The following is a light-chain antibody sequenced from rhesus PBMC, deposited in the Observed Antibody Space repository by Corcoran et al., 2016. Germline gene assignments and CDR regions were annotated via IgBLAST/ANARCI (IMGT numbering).Light chain of an antibody. CDR3: NQYNNWRT. J-gene: IGKJ1*01. V-gene: IGKV3-42*02. CDR2: HAS. Sequence: TVVTQSPATLSLSPGERATLSCRASQSVGSNLAWSHQKPGQAPKRLIYHASSRATGIPDRFSGSGSGTEFTLTISSLEPEDVGVYFCNQYNNWRTFGQGTKVKIK. CDR1: QSVGSN.